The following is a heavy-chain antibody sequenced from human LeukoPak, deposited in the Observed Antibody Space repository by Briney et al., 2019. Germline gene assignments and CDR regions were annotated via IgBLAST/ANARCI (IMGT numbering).Heavy chain of an antibody. V-gene: IGHV1-69*01. CDR2: IIPIFGTT. D-gene: IGHD4-23*01. CDR1: GCTFSSYA. Sequence: SVKVSCKASGCTFSSYAISWVRQAPGQGLEWMGGIIPIFGTTNYAQKDQGRGTITADESTGKAYMELSSLRSEDTAVYYCARDMVVTPRKNWYFDLWGRGTLVTVSS. CDR3: ARDMVVTPRKNWYFDL. J-gene: IGHJ2*01.